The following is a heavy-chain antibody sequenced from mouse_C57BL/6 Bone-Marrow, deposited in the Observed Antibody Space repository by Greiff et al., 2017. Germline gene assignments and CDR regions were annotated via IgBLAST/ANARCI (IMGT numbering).Heavy chain of an antibody. CDR1: GSTFTSYW. CDR2: IDPSDRYP. J-gene: IGHJ2*01. Sequence: QVHVKQPGAELVKPGASVKLSCKASGSTFTSYWMQWVKQRPGQGLGGIGEIDPSDRYPNSNQKFKGKATLTVDTSASTAYMQISSLASEDSAVDDCARSEGYDYPDYWGQGTTLTVSS. D-gene: IGHD2-4*01. CDR3: ARSEGYDYPDY. V-gene: IGHV1-50*01.